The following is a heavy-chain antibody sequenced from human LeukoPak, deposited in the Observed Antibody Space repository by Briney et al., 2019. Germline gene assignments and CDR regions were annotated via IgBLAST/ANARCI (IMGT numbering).Heavy chain of an antibody. V-gene: IGHV3-9*01. J-gene: IGHJ4*02. CDR2: ISWNSGSI. Sequence: GGSLRLSCAASGFTFSSYAMHWVRQAPGKGLEWVSSISWNSGSIGYADSVKGRFTISRDNAKNSLSLQMNSLRAEDTALYCAKAADILTGFDSWGQGTLVTVSS. CDR3: AKAADILTGFDS. CDR1: GFTFSSYA. D-gene: IGHD3-9*01.